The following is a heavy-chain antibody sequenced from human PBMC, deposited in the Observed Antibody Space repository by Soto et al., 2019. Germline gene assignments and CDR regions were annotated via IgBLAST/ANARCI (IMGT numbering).Heavy chain of an antibody. Sequence: PSETLSLTCTVSGGSGRSDGYYWSWIRQPPGKGLEWIGFISNSGNTKFNPSLKSRVTISLDTSKNQFSLRLTSVTAADTAVYYCARDREDSSGPSPLDYYYYGMDVWGQGTTVTVSS. CDR1: GGSGRSDGYY. J-gene: IGHJ6*02. D-gene: IGHD3-22*01. CDR2: ISNSGNT. V-gene: IGHV4-61*08. CDR3: ARDREDSSGPSPLDYYYYGMDV.